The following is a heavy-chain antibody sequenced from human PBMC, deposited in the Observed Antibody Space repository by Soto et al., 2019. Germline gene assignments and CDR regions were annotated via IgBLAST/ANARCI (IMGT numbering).Heavy chain of an antibody. V-gene: IGHV4-59*05. CDR1: GGPITNLY. CDR2: IYYSGST. Sequence: SETRAPTGISSGGPITNLYWSWRPQPPGSELEWIGRIYYSGSTNYSPSLKSRITISGDTSKNQFSLNLTSLTAADTAVYYCAMRTLATLTVDFWGPGSLVT. D-gene: IGHD5-12*01. J-gene: IGHJ4*02. CDR3: AMRTLATLTVDF.